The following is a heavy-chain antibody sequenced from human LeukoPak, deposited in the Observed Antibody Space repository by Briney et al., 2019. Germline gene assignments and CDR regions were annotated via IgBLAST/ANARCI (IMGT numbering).Heavy chain of an antibody. CDR3: ARVPITCSSTSCYYDY. D-gene: IGHD2-2*01. Sequence: GGSLRLSCAASGFTFSSYSMNWIRQAPGKGLEWVSSISSSSSYIYYADSVKGRFTISRDNAKNSLYLQMNSLRAEDTAVYYCARVPITCSSTSCYYDYWGQGTLVTVSS. CDR2: ISSSSSYI. CDR1: GFTFSSYS. V-gene: IGHV3-21*01. J-gene: IGHJ4*02.